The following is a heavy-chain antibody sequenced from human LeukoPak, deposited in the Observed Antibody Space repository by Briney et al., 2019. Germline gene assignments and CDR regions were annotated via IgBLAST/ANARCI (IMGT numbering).Heavy chain of an antibody. V-gene: IGHV3-30-3*01. CDR3: ARNPTTVVTYYDY. CDR1: GFTFSSYA. D-gene: IGHD4-23*01. CDR2: ISYDGSNK. J-gene: IGHJ4*02. Sequence: GGSLRLSCAASGFTFSSYAMHWVSQAPGKGLEWVAVISYDGSNKYYADSVKGRFTISRDNSKNTLYLQMNSLRAEDTAVYYCARNPTTVVTYYDYWGQGTLVTVSS.